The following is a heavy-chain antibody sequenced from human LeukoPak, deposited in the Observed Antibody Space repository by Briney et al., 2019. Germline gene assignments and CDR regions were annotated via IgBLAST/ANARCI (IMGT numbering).Heavy chain of an antibody. CDR3: AKVPESITGTRGVY. J-gene: IGHJ4*02. D-gene: IGHD1-7*01. Sequence: GGSLRLSCAASGFTFSSYGMHWVRQAPGKGLEWVAFIRYDGSNKYYADSVKGRFTISRDNSKNTLYLQMNSLRAEDTAVYYCAKVPESITGTRGVYWGQGTLVTVSS. CDR2: IRYDGSNK. CDR1: GFTFSSYG. V-gene: IGHV3-30*02.